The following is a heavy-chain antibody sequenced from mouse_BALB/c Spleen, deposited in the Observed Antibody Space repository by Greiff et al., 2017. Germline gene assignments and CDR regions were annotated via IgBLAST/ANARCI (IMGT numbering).Heavy chain of an antibody. V-gene: IGHV1-54*01. J-gene: IGHJ3*01. CDR3: ARYYYDYLFAD. CDR1: GYAFTNYL. CDR2: INPGSGGT. D-gene: IGHD2-4*01. Sequence: QVQLQQSGAELVRPGTSVKVSCKASGYAFTNYLIEWVKQRPGQGLEWIGVINPGSGGTNYNEKFKGKATLTADKTSSTAYMQLSSLTSDDSAVYYCARYYYDYLFADWGQGTLVTVSA.